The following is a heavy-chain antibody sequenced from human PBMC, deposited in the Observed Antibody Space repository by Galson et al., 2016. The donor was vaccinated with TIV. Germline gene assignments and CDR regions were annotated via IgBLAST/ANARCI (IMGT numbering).Heavy chain of an antibody. Sequence: SLRLSCAASGFTFTTYAMNWVRQAPGKGLEWVSSISFTGGSTYYADSVKGRFTVSRDNSKNTVYLQMNSLSAEDTALYYCARGGSWSGHPIYGGTRPDFWGRGTLVTVSS. V-gene: IGHV3-23*01. J-gene: IGHJ4*02. CDR1: GFTFTTYA. CDR3: ARGGSWSGHPIYGGTRPDF. D-gene: IGHD1-1*01. CDR2: ISFTGGST.